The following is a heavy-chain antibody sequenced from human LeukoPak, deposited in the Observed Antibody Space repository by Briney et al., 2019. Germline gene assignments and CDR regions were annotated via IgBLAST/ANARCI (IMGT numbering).Heavy chain of an antibody. J-gene: IGHJ4*02. CDR2: IDSRSTTI. V-gene: IGHV3-48*02. Sequence: GGSLRLSCAASGFTFSSYSMNWVRQAPGKGPEWLSYIDSRSTTIYYADSVKGRFIISRDNAENSLYLQMQSLRDEDTAVYYCARDGRPFDSWGQGTLVTVSS. CDR1: GFTFSSYS. CDR3: ARDGRPFDS.